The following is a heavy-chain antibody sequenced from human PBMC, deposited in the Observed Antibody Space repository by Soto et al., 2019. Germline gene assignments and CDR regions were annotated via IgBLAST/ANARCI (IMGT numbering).Heavy chain of an antibody. CDR1: GYTFTGYY. J-gene: IGHJ6*02. D-gene: IGHD3-22*01. CDR3: ARGGYYDSSGYYYYYYGMDV. CDR2: INPNSGGT. Sequence: ASVKVSCKASGYTFTGYYMHWVRQAPGQGLEWMGWINPNSGGTNYAQKFQGWVTMTRDTSISTAYMELSRLRSDDTAVYYCARGGYYDSSGYYYYYYGMDVWGQGTTVTVSS. V-gene: IGHV1-2*04.